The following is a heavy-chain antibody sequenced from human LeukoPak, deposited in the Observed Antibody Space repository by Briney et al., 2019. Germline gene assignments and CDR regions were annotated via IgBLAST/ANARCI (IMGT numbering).Heavy chain of an antibody. Sequence: SETLSLTCTVSGGSISSYYWSWIRQPPGKGLEWIGYTYYSGSTNYNPSLKSRVTISVDTSKNQFSLKLSSVTAADTAVYYCARQSYSGSYYNLDYWGQGTLVTVSS. CDR2: TYYSGST. D-gene: IGHD1-26*01. V-gene: IGHV4-59*08. CDR1: GGSISSYY. J-gene: IGHJ4*02. CDR3: ARQSYSGSYYNLDY.